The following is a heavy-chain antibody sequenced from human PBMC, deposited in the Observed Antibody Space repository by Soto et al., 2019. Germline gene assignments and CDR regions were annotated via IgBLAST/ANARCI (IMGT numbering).Heavy chain of an antibody. CDR3: AHRATMTIFGVIIDNGLWFGP. J-gene: IGHJ5*02. V-gene: IGHV2-5*02. CDR1: GFSLSTSGAA. CDR2: IYWDGDK. Sequence: QINLIESGPTLVKPTQTLTLTCTFSGFSLSTSGAAVGWVRQPPGRALEWLALIYWDGDKRYNASLGNRLTITKDTSKNPGGLTLTNVEPADTAKYLCAHRATMTIFGVIIDNGLWFGPWGQGTRVIVSS. D-gene: IGHD3-3*01.